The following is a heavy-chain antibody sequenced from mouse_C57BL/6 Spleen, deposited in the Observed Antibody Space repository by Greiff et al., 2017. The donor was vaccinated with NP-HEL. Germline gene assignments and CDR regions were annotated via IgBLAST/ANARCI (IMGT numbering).Heavy chain of an antibody. CDR2: IWTGGGT. J-gene: IGHJ3*01. V-gene: IGHV2-9-1*01. CDR3: AREGGAWFAY. CDR1: GFSLTSYA. Sequence: VQGVESGPGLVAPSPSLSISCTASGFSLTSYAISWVRQPPGKGLEWLGVIWTGGGTTYYSALISRLSISKDNSKSQVFIKMNSLQTDDTARYYCAREGGAWFAYWGQGTLVTVSA.